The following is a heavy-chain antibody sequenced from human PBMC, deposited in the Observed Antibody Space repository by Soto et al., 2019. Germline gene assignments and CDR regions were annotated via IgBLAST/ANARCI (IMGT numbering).Heavy chain of an antibody. CDR1: GFTFGSYS. CDR3: AREEAAWPLAYGLDV. D-gene: IGHD2-15*01. V-gene: IGHV3-21*01. J-gene: IGHJ6*02. CDR2: ITRSGDT. Sequence: GGSLRLSCAASGFTFGSYSMHWVRQAPGKGLEWVSSITRSGDTYYAASVKGRLTISRENAKSSLSLQINSLRAEDTAVYFCAREEAAWPLAYGLDVWGQGTTVTVSS.